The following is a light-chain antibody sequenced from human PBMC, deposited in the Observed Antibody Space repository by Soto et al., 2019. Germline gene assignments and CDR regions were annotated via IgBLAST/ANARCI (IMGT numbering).Light chain of an antibody. V-gene: IGLV3-1*01. CDR3: QVWDRSTAV. J-gene: IGLJ2*01. CDR2: QDN. Sequence: SYELTQPPSVSVSPGQTASITCSGDKLGDKYSCWYQQRPGQSPLLVMYQDNQRPSGIPERFSGSNSGNTATLTISGTQAMDEADYYCQVWDRSTAVFGGGTQLTVL. CDR1: KLGDKY.